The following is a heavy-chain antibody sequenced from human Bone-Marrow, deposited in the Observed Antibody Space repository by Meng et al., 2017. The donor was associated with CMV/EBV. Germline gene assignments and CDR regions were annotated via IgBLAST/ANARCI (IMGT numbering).Heavy chain of an antibody. J-gene: IGHJ4*02. CDR2: IYYSGST. D-gene: IGHD2-2*01. Sequence: SETLSLTCTVSGGSISSSSYYWGWIRQPPGKGLEWIGSIYYSGSTYYNPSLKSRVTISVDTSKNQFSLKLSSVTAADTAVYYCQRWLFGSSTSCADYWGQGTLVAVSS. V-gene: IGHV4-39*07. CDR1: GGSISSSSYY. CDR3: QRWLFGSSTSCADY.